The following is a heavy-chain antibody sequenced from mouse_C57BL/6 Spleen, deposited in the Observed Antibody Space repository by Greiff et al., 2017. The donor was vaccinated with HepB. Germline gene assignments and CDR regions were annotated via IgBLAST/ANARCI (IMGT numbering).Heavy chain of an antibody. Sequence: EVKLMESGGGLVKPGGSPKLSCAASGFTFSDYGMHWVRQAPEKGLEWVAYISSGSSTIYYADTVKGRFTISRDNAKNTLFLQMTSLRSEDTAMYYCARPSSPYYYAMDYWGQGTSVTVSS. CDR3: ARPSSPYYYAMDY. CDR2: ISSGSSTI. V-gene: IGHV5-17*01. CDR1: GFTFSDYG. D-gene: IGHD1-1*01. J-gene: IGHJ4*01.